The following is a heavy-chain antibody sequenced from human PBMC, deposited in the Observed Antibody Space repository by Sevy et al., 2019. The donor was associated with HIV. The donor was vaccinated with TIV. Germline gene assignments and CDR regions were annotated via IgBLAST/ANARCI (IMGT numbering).Heavy chain of an antibody. Sequence: ASVKVSCKASGYTFTDYFVYWIRQAPGQGLEWLGWINPNSGAAFYAQKFQGRVTMTRDTSITTAYMELSSLTSDDTALYYCAREGGVVRKYAIDYWGQGSLVTVSS. CDR2: INPNSGAA. CDR1: GYTFTDYF. J-gene: IGHJ4*02. CDR3: AREGGVVRKYAIDY. V-gene: IGHV1-2*02. D-gene: IGHD3-10*01.